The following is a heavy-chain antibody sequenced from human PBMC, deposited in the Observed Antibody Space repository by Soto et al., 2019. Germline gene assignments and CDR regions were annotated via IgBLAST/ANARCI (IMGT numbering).Heavy chain of an antibody. CDR3: AKDKTGLGGSIAAVTRTR. Sequence: QVQLVESGGGVVQPGRSLRLSCAASGFTFSSYGMHWVRQAPGKGLEWVAVISYDASNKYYADSVKGRFTISRDNSKNTLYLQMNSLRAEDTAVYYCAKDKTGLGGSIAAVTRTRWGQGTLVTVSS. D-gene: IGHD6-13*01. CDR1: GFTFSSYG. V-gene: IGHV3-30*18. CDR2: ISYDASNK. J-gene: IGHJ4*02.